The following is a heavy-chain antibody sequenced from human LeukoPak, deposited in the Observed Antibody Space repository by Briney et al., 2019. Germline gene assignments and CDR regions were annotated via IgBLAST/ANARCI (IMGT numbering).Heavy chain of an antibody. CDR3: ATRLNGTFGWYFDL. CDR1: GGSISTYY. V-gene: IGHV4-59*01. J-gene: IGHJ2*01. CDR2: IYYSGST. Sequence: SETLSLTCTVSGGSISTYYWSWIRQPPGKGLEWIGYIYYSGSTNYNPSLKSRVTISVDTSKNQFSLKLSSVTAADTAVYYCATRLNGTFGWYFDLWGRGTLVTVSS. D-gene: IGHD2/OR15-2a*01.